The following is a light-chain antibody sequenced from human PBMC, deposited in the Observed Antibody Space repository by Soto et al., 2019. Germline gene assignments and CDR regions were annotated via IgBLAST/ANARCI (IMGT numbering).Light chain of an antibody. CDR2: GDN. V-gene: IGLV1-44*01. Sequence: QSVLTQPPSASGTPGQRVTISCYGGGSNIGTNTVNWYRQLPGTAPKLVIFGDNQRPSGVPDRFSGSKSGTSASLAISGLQSEDEADYYCAAWDGSLNNVLFGGGTKLTVL. J-gene: IGLJ2*01. CDR1: GSNIGTNT. CDR3: AAWDGSLNNVL.